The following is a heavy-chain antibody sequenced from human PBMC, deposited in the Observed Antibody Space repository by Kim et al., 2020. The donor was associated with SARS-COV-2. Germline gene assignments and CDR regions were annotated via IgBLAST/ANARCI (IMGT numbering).Heavy chain of an antibody. V-gene: IGHV4-31*03. CDR1: GGSISSGGYY. D-gene: IGHD6-13*01. CDR3: ASLAAAGHVQH. Sequence: SETLSLTCTVSGGSISSGGYYWSWIRQHPGEGLEWIGYIYYSGSTYYNPSLKSRVTISVDTSKNQFSLKLSSVTAADTAVYYCASLAAAGHVQHWGQGTLVTVSS. J-gene: IGHJ1*01. CDR2: IYYSGST.